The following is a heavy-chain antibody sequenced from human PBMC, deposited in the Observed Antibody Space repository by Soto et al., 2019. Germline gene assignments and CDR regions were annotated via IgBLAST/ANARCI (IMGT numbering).Heavy chain of an antibody. CDR2: IYYSGST. Sequence: SETLSLTCTVSGGSISSYYWSWIRQPPGKGLEWIAYIYYSGSTEYNPSLKSRVTISVDTSKNQFSLKLSSVTAADTAVYYCARDCSSTSCYPIWGQGTLVTVSS. D-gene: IGHD2-2*01. CDR1: GGSISSYY. J-gene: IGHJ4*02. V-gene: IGHV4-59*01. CDR3: ARDCSSTSCYPI.